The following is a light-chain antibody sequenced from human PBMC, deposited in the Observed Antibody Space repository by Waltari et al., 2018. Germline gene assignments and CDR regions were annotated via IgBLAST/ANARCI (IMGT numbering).Light chain of an antibody. CDR1: RSNIGAEV. Sequence: QSVLTQPPSASGTPGQRVTISCSGSRSNIGAEVVNWYQVLPGTAPRLLIYSTNQRPSGGPERFSGCKSGASASLAISGLQSEDEADYYCATWDYSLDGQVFGGGTKLTVL. CDR3: ATWDYSLDGQV. V-gene: IGLV1-44*01. J-gene: IGLJ3*02. CDR2: STN.